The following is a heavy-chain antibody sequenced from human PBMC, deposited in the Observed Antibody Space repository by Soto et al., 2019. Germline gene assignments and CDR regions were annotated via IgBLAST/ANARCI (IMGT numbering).Heavy chain of an antibody. V-gene: IGHV3-23*01. CDR3: AKDQGSSWYEIDY. J-gene: IGHJ4*02. CDR1: GFTFSSYA. D-gene: IGHD6-13*01. CDR2: ISGSGDST. Sequence: GGSLRLSCAASGFTFSSYAMSWVRQAPGKGLEWVSAISGSGDSTYYAESVKGRFTISRDNSKNTLYLQMNSLRAEDTAVYYCAKDQGSSWYEIDYWGQGTLVTVSS.